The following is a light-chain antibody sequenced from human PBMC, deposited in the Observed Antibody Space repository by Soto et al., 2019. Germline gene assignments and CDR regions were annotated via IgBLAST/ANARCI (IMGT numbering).Light chain of an antibody. CDR1: STDVGGHNY. CDR3: RSRTCNNTLGLF. Sequence: QSAPTQPATVSGSPGQSITISCTGTSTDVGGHNYDSWYQRHPGKAPKLLIYDVSNRPSRVSNRFSGSRSGDTASLTTSGLQTEDEAEYDCRSRTCNNTLGLFFGAGTQLTVL. J-gene: IGLJ7*01. V-gene: IGLV2-14*03. CDR2: DVS.